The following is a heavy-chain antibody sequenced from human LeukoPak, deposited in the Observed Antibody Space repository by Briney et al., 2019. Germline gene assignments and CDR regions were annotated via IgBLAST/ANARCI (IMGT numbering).Heavy chain of an antibody. J-gene: IGHJ4*02. CDR1: GFTFNSFE. V-gene: IGHV3-48*03. CDR2: ISGSGSTM. D-gene: IGHD3-16*01. CDR3: ARETAGGTLDY. Sequence: GGSLRLSCAASGFTFNSFEMNWVRQAPGKGLEWVSYISGSGSTMYYAGSVKGRFTISRDNAKNSLYLQLKSLRAEDTAVYYCARETAGGTLDYWGQGALATVSS.